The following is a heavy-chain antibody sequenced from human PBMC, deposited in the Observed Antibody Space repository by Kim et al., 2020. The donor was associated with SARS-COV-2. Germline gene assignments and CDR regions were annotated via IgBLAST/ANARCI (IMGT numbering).Heavy chain of an antibody. V-gene: IGHV4-39*01. J-gene: IGHJ4*02. D-gene: IGHD3-22*01. Sequence: KRRVTIYVDTSKNQFSLKLSSVTAADTAVYYCARQIGITMIVVVISTYFDYWGQGTLVTVSS. CDR3: ARQIGITMIVVVISTYFDY.